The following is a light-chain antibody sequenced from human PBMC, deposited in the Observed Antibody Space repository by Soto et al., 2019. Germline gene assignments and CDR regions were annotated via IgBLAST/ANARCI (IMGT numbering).Light chain of an antibody. V-gene: IGLV2-14*01. CDR2: DVS. CDR1: SRVVGGYNY. J-gene: IGLJ1*01. CDR3: SSYTSSSTDV. Sequence: QSSLNPPASVSGAPGQSVPLSCPGNSRVVGGYNYVSWYQQHPGKAPKLMIYDVSNRPSGVSNRFSGSKSGNTASLTISGLQAEDEADYYCSSYTSSSTDVFGTGTKVTVL.